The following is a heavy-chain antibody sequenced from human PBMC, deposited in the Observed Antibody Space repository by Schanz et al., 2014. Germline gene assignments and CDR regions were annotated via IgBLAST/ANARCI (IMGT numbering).Heavy chain of an antibody. CDR3: VSSGSYSSYAF. CDR1: GFTFSGYS. V-gene: IGHV3-48*01. J-gene: IGHJ4*02. D-gene: IGHD3-10*01. CDR2: IRSSSTPI. Sequence: EVELVESGGGLVQPGGSLRLSCAASGFTFSGYSMTWVRQAPGKGPEWVSYIRSSSTPIYYADSVKGRFTISRDNAKNSLYLQMNSLRAEDTAVYHCVSSGSYSSYAFWGQGTLVTVSS.